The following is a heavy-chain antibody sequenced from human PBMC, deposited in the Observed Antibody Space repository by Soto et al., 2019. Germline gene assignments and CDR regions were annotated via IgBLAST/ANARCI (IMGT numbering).Heavy chain of an antibody. CDR3: ARDRCDGGSCYFDY. CDR2: IASSGDHI. D-gene: IGHD2-15*01. V-gene: IGHV3-21*01. CDR1: GFTVSSYS. J-gene: IGHJ4*02. Sequence: GGSLRLSCAASGFTVSSYSINWVRQAPGKGLEWVSSIASSGDHIYYADSAKGRFTVSRDNAKNSVSLQMNSLRAEDTALYYCARDRCDGGSCYFDYWGQGTLVTVSS.